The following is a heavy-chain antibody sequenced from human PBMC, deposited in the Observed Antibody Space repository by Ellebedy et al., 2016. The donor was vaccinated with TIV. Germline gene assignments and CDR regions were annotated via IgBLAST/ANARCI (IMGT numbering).Heavy chain of an antibody. Sequence: ASVTVSCKTSGYNFNAFYIHWVRPATGQGLEWMGWINSDSGGTNFPQKFQGRVTITRDTSVNTAYMELTRLQSDETAGYYCARVLRATSGMDVWGQGTTVIVS. CDR3: ARVLRATSGMDV. V-gene: IGHV1-2*02. D-gene: IGHD4/OR15-4a*01. CDR2: INSDSGGT. CDR1: GYNFNAFY. J-gene: IGHJ6*02.